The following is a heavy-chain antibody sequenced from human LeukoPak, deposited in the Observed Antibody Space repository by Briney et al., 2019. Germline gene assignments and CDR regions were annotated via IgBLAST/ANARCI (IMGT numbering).Heavy chain of an antibody. CDR1: GFTFSSYA. V-gene: IGHV3-23*01. CDR3: AKDAGEGSGWYYFDY. J-gene: IGHJ4*02. CDR2: ISGGGDTT. D-gene: IGHD6-13*01. Sequence: PGGSLRLSCAASGFTFSSYAMSWVRPGPEKGLEWVSTISGGGDTTYYADSVRGRFTVSRDASKNTLFLQMYSLRAEDTAVYYCAKDAGEGSGWYYFDYWGQGTLVTVSS.